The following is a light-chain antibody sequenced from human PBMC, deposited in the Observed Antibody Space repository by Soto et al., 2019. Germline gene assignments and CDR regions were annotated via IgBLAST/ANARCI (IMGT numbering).Light chain of an antibody. CDR2: DAS. CDR3: QQRRSWQVT. V-gene: IGKV3-11*01. J-gene: IGKJ5*01. CDR1: QSINRH. Sequence: EIVMAQSPATLSVSPGERATLSCRASQSINRHLAWYRQKPGQAPRLLIYDASNRATGIPARFSGSGSGTNFTLTISSLEPEDFAVYYCQQRRSWQVTFGQGTRLEIK.